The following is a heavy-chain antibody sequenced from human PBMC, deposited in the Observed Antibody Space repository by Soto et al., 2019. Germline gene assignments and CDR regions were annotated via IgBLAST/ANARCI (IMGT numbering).Heavy chain of an antibody. J-gene: IGHJ6*02. V-gene: IGHV1-18*01. D-gene: IGHD6-13*01. Sequence: QVQLVQSGAEVKKPGASVKVSCKASGYTFTSYGISWVRQAPGQGLEWMGWISAYNGNTNYAQKLQSRVTMTTDTSTSTAYMELRSLRSDDTAVYYCAREGHGAAAGIRYYYYGMDVWGQGTTVTVSS. CDR2: ISAYNGNT. CDR1: GYTFTSYG. CDR3: AREGHGAAAGIRYYYYGMDV.